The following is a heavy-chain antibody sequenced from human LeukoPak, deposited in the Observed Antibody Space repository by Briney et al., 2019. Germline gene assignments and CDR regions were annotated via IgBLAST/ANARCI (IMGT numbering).Heavy chain of an antibody. V-gene: IGHV3-74*01. J-gene: IGHJ5*02. CDR1: GFTFSSHW. CDR3: ARDQRYDFWSGSSNWFDP. D-gene: IGHD3-3*01. CDR2: INSDGSST. Sequence: GGSLRLSCAASGFTFSSHWMHWVRQAPGKGLMWVSRINSDGSSTSYADSVKGRFTISRDNAKNTLYLQMNSLRAEDTAVYYCARDQRYDFWSGSSNWFDPWGQGTLVTVSS.